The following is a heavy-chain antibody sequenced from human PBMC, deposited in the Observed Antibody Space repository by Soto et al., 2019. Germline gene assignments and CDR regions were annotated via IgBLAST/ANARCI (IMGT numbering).Heavy chain of an antibody. CDR3: AKTLFANTAVTRY. D-gene: IGHD5-18*01. CDR1: GYTFTGYY. CDR2: INPNSGGT. J-gene: IGHJ4*02. Sequence: QVQLVQSGAEVKKPGASVKVSCKASGYTFTGYYMHWVRQAPGQGLEWMGWINPNSGGTNYAQKFQGRVTMTRDTSISTAYMELRRLRSEDTAVYYCAKTLFANTAVTRYWGQGTLVTVSS. V-gene: IGHV1-2*02.